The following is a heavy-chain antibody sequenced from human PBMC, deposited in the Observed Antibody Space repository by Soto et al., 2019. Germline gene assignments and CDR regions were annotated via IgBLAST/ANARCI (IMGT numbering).Heavy chain of an antibody. CDR3: ARGVLPISSTSWFDP. CDR1: GFPFSTSN. J-gene: IGHJ5*02. D-gene: IGHD3-16*01. CDR2: ISRSSTYI. Sequence: EVQLVESGGVLVNPGGSLRLSCVVSGFPFSTSNMNWVRQAPGKGLEWVSFISRSSTYIYYADSVKGRFTISRDDAENSLFLQMNSLRAEDTAVYYCARGVLPISSTSWFDPWGQGTLVTVSS. V-gene: IGHV3-21*01.